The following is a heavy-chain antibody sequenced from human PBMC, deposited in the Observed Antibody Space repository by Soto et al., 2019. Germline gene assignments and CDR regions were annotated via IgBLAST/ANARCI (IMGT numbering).Heavy chain of an antibody. CDR2: VSGGSGAT. CDR3: TRWNGYADL. J-gene: IGHJ4*02. CDR1: GFSCSTFG. V-gene: IGHV3-23*01. D-gene: IGHD1-1*01. Sequence: EVQLLESGGGLVQPGGSLRLSCAVSGFSCSTFGVTWVRQAPGKGLEWVCGVSGGSGATHYRDSVRGRCTITGDETKTPVYLQMPSLRVEDTAVYYCTRWNGYADLWRPGTLVTVSS.